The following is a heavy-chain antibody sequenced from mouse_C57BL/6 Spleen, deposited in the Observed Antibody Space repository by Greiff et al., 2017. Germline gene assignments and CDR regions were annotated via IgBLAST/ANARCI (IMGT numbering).Heavy chain of an antibody. J-gene: IGHJ3*01. Sequence: QVQLKQPGTELVKPGASVKLSCKASGYTFTSYWMHWVKQRPGQGLEWIGNINPSNGGTNYNEKFKSKATLTVDKSSSPAYMQLSSLTSEDSAVYYCARSGYDYVRFAYWGQGTLVTVSA. CDR3: ARSGYDYVRFAY. CDR2: INPSNGGT. D-gene: IGHD2-4*01. V-gene: IGHV1-53*01. CDR1: GYTFTSYW.